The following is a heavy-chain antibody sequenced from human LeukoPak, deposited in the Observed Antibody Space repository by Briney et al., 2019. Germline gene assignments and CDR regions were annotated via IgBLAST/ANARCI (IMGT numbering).Heavy chain of an antibody. Sequence: SETLSLTCTVSGGSISSSSYYWGWIRQPPGKGLEWIGSIYYSGSTYYNPSLKSRVTISVDTSKNQFSLKLSSVTAADTAVYYCARLRGILTGHYHFDYWGQGTLVTVSS. CDR1: GGSISSSSYY. D-gene: IGHD3-9*01. V-gene: IGHV4-39*01. CDR3: ARLRGILTGHYHFDY. CDR2: IYYSGST. J-gene: IGHJ4*02.